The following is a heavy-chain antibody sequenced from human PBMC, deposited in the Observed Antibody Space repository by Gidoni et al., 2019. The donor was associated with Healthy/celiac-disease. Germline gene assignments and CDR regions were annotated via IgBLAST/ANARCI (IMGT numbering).Heavy chain of an antibody. J-gene: IGHJ6*02. V-gene: IGHV1-3*01. D-gene: IGHD2-2*01. CDR3: ASSSDIVVVPAANEYDYYGMDV. CDR2: INAGNGNR. Sequence: QVQLVQSGPEVKKPRASVKVSCHASGYNFTSYAMHWVRQAPGQRLEWMGWINAGNGNRKYSQKFQGRVTITRDTSASTAYMELSSLRSEDTAVYYCASSSDIVVVPAANEYDYYGMDVWGQGTTVTVSS. CDR1: GYNFTSYA.